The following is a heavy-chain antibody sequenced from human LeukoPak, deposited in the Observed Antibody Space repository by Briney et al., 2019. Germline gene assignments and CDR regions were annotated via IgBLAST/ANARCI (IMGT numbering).Heavy chain of an antibody. CDR3: ARQDSGYGSFDY. V-gene: IGHV4-59*08. CDR1: GGSISSYY. CDR2: IYYSGST. Sequence: SETLSLTCTVSGGSISSYYWSWIRQPPGKGLEWIGYIYYSGSTNYNPSLKSRVTISVDTSKNQFSLKLSSVTAADTAVYYCARQDSGYGSFDYWGQGTLVTVPS. D-gene: IGHD5-12*01. J-gene: IGHJ4*02.